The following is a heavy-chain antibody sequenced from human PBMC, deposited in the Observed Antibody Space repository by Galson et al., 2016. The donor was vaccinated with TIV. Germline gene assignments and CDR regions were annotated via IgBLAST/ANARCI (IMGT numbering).Heavy chain of an antibody. Sequence: SVKVSCKASGGPFITQAISWVRQAPGQGLEWMGGIIPIFGTTNYAQKFQARVTITTDESTKTAYMEPNSLRSEDTAVYYCARTCSSPGCYHGPLNWFDPWGQGTLVTVSS. V-gene: IGHV1-69*05. J-gene: IGHJ5*02. D-gene: IGHD2-2*01. CDR3: ARTCSSPGCYHGPLNWFDP. CDR1: GGPFITQA. CDR2: IIPIFGTT.